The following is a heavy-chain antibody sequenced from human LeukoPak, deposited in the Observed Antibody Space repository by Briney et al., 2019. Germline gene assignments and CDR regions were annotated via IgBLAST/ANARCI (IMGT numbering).Heavy chain of an antibody. Sequence: PSETLSLTCAVSGYSISSGYYWGWIRLPPGKGLEWIGTIYHSGSTYYNPSLKGRVTIAVDTSKNQFSLKLSSVTAADTAVYYCARGQWLVPIDYWGQGTLVTVSS. CDR3: ARGQWLVPIDY. CDR1: GYSISSGYY. D-gene: IGHD6-19*01. CDR2: IYHSGST. J-gene: IGHJ4*02. V-gene: IGHV4-38-2*01.